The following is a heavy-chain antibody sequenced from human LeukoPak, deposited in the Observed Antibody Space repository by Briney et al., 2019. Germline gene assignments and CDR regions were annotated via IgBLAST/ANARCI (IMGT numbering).Heavy chain of an antibody. Sequence: PSETLSLTCTVSGGSISSGSYYWSWMRQPAGKGLEWIGRIYTSGSTNYNPSLKSRVTISVDTSKNQFSLKLSSVTAADTAVYYCAKEHESGSYPFDYWGQGTLVTVSS. V-gene: IGHV4-61*02. CDR2: IYTSGST. CDR3: AKEHESGSYPFDY. J-gene: IGHJ4*02. D-gene: IGHD1-26*01. CDR1: GGSISSGSYY.